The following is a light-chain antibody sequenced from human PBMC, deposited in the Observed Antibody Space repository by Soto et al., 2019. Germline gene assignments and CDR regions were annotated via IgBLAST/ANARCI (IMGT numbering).Light chain of an antibody. CDR2: AAA. Sequence: DIVLTQSPATLSLSPGDRATLSCRASQSVGTSLAWYKQQPGQAPRLLIHAAAYRASGIPERFSGSGSGTAFSLSISSLEPDDFAVYYCQHRSSWPRSFGRGTKVEV. J-gene: IGKJ1*01. V-gene: IGKV3-11*01. CDR1: QSVGTS. CDR3: QHRSSWPRS.